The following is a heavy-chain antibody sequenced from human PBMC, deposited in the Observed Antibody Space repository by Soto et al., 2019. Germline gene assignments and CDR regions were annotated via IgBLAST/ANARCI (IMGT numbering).Heavy chain of an antibody. D-gene: IGHD6-6*01. V-gene: IGHV3-30*18. CDR1: GFTFSSYG. CDR3: AKDRGKQLGRREQYYYYYMDV. CDR2: ISYDGSNK. Sequence: GGSLRLSCAASGFTFSSYGMHWVRQAPGKGLEWVAVISYDGSNKYYADSVKGRFTISRDNSKNTLYLQMNSLRAEDTAVYYCAKDRGKQLGRREQYYYYYMDVWGKGTTVTVSS. J-gene: IGHJ6*03.